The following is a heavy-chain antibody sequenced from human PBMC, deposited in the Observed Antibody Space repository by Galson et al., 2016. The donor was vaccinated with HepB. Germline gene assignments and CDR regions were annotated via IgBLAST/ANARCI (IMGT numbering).Heavy chain of an antibody. CDR1: GFTFSSYA. J-gene: IGHJ4*02. D-gene: IGHD6-19*01. CDR3: AKKSYSSAWYPDY. CDR2: IWYDGSHE. Sequence: SLRLSCAASGFTFSSYAMHWVRQAPGKGLEWVAVIWYDGSHEYYADSVKGRFTISRDNSKNTVYLQMNSLRAEDTAVYYCAKKSYSSAWYPDYWGQGTLVTVSS. V-gene: IGHV3-33*06.